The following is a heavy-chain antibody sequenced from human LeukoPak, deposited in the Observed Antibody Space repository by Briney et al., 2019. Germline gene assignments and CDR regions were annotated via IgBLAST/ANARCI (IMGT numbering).Heavy chain of an antibody. CDR3: ARIPGDSTGYRS. V-gene: IGHV1-2*02. D-gene: IGHD3-22*01. Sequence: GASVKVFCKTSRYTFTDYYIHWVRQAPGQGLEWMAWIHPNSGGTNYAQKFQGRVTMTRDTSITTAFMELTRLTSDDTAMYYCARIPGDSTGYRSWGQGTQVIVSS. CDR1: RYTFTDYY. J-gene: IGHJ4*02. CDR2: IHPNSGGT.